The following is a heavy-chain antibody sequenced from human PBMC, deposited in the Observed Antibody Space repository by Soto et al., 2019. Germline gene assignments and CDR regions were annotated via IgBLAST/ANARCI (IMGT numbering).Heavy chain of an antibody. J-gene: IGHJ3*02. D-gene: IGHD2-21*01. Sequence: GASLKVSCTTSEYRFSSYTIHWVRQAPGQRLEWMGWIIADSGNTKYTQTFQDRLSITRDTSASTVYMDLSSLRSEDTAVYYCAKLGFCGGDPSYPLDIWGQGTKVTVSS. CDR1: EYRFSSYT. CDR2: IIADSGNT. CDR3: AKLGFCGGDPSYPLDI. V-gene: IGHV1-3*01.